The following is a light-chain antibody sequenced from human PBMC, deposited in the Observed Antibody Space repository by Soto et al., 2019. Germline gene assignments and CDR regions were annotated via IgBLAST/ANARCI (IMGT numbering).Light chain of an antibody. J-gene: IGKJ1*01. V-gene: IGKV1-5*03. Sequence: DMQMTQSPSTLAASVGDRVAITCRSSQSIGNWLAWYQQKPGKAPKFLIYKGSDLQSGVPSRFSGSGSGAEFTLTISSLHPDDVATYYCLQYNNYPWTFGQGTKVDIK. CDR2: KGS. CDR3: LQYNNYPWT. CDR1: QSIGNW.